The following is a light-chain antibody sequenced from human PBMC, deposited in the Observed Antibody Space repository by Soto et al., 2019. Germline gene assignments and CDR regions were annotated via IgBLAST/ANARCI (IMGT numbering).Light chain of an antibody. Sequence: QAALTQPPSMAGSPGQSITISCTGSSSDVGGYNYVSWYQQHPGKAPKLMIYDVSNRPSGVSNRFSGSKSGNTASLTISGLQAEDEADYYCSSYTSSSTLYVFGTGTKVTVL. CDR3: SSYTSSSTLYV. V-gene: IGLV2-14*01. CDR1: SSDVGGYNY. J-gene: IGLJ1*01. CDR2: DVS.